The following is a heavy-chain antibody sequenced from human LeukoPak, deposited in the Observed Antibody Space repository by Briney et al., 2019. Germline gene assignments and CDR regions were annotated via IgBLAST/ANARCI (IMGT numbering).Heavy chain of an antibody. D-gene: IGHD3-22*01. CDR1: GYTFTTYG. CDR3: ARASYDSSGYYPCHFDY. V-gene: IGHV1-18*01. CDR2: ISAYNGDT. Sequence: GASVKVSCKASGYTFTTYGISWVRQAPGQGLEWVGWISAYNGDTDYAQKLQGRVTLTTDTSTSTAYMELRSLRSDDTAVYYCARASYDSSGYYPCHFDYWGQGTLVTVSS. J-gene: IGHJ4*02.